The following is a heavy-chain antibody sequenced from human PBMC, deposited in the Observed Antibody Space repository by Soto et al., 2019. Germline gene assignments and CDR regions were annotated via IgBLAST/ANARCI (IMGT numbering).Heavy chain of an antibody. D-gene: IGHD2-2*02. Sequence: GASVKVSCKASGGTFSSYAISWVRQAPGQGLEWMGGIIPIFGTANYAQKFQGRVTITADESTSIAYMELSSLRSEDTAVYYCAISAPDCSSTSCYSWFDPWGQGTLVTVSS. V-gene: IGHV1-69*13. CDR1: GGTFSSYA. J-gene: IGHJ5*02. CDR3: AISAPDCSSTSCYSWFDP. CDR2: IIPIFGTA.